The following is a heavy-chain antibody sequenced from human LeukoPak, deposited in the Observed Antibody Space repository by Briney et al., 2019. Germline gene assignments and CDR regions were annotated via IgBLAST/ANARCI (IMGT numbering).Heavy chain of an antibody. CDR1: GGSISSGSYY. CDR2: IYTSGST. D-gene: IGHD2-2*01. J-gene: IGHJ5*02. Sequence: PSETLSLTCTVSGGSISSGSYYWSWIRQPAGKGLEWIGRIYTSGSTNHNPSLKSRVTISVDTSKNQLSLKLNSVTAADTAVYYCAGDIVVVPAAPTNWFDPWGQGTLVTVSS. CDR3: AGDIVVVPAAPTNWFDP. V-gene: IGHV4-61*02.